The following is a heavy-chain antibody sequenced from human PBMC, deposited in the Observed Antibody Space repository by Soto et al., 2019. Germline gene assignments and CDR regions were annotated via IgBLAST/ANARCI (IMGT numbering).Heavy chain of an antibody. CDR2: ISSISTYI. CDR1: GFTFNAYT. J-gene: IGHJ4*02. Sequence: EVQLLVSGGGLVQPGGSLRLSCAASGFTFNAYTMNWVRQAPGKGLEWVSSISSISTYIYYADSVKGRFTISRDNTNNSLYLQMNSLRTDDTALYYCASAVTMGWSPQGYWGQGTPVTVSS. D-gene: IGHD4-17*01. CDR3: ASAVTMGWSPQGY. V-gene: IGHV3-21*06.